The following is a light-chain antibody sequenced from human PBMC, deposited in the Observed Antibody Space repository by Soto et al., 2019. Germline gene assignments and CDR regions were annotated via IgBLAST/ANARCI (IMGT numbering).Light chain of an antibody. J-gene: IGKJ1*01. CDR1: QSVSNNY. CDR2: GAS. Sequence: EIVLTQSPGTLSLSPGERATLSCRASQSVSNNYLAWYQQKPGRAPRLLIYGASNRATGIPDRFSGSGSGKDFTLTISRLEPEDFAVYYCQQYGSSGTFGQGTKVDIK. V-gene: IGKV3-20*01. CDR3: QQYGSSGT.